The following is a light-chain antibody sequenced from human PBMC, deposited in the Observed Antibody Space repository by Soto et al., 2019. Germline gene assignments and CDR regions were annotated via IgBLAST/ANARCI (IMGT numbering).Light chain of an antibody. CDR2: GAF. V-gene: IGKV3-15*01. J-gene: IGKJ4*01. CDR3: QQYKNWPPLT. CDR1: QSVSSN. Sequence: EIVMTQSPATLSVSPGERATLSCRASQSVSSNLAWYQQKPGQAPRLLIYGAFTRATGIPARLSGSGSGTEFPLTISSLHSDDCAVYYCQQYKNWPPLTIGGGTKVEIK.